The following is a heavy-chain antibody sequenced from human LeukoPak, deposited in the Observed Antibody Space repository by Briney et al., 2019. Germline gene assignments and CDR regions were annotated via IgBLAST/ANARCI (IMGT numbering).Heavy chain of an antibody. D-gene: IGHD3-3*01. J-gene: IGHJ3*02. CDR3: ANAWSTFEI. CDR1: GFTFSNNY. CDR2: ISTSSAYI. V-gene: IGHV3-21*01. Sequence: PGGSLRLSCAASGFTFSNNYMNWVRQAPGKGLEWVSSISTSSAYIYYADSVKGRFTISRDNAKNSLYLQMNSLRAEDTAVYYCANAWSTFEIWGQGTMVTVSS.